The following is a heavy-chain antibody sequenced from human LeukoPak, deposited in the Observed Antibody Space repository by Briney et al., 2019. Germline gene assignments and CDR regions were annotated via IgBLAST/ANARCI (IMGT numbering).Heavy chain of an antibody. CDR3: AAVIVPPSVADPLAEYFQY. V-gene: IGHV3-74*01. CDR2: IKTDGKFR. Sequence: GGSLRLSFTVSGFTFNDDWIHWVRQAPGKGLVWVSRIKTDGKFRNYADSVKGRFTISRDAAKNTVHLHMNSLTAEDSAVYYCAAVIVPPSVADPLAEYFQYWGQGTVVAVSA. J-gene: IGHJ1*01. CDR1: GFTFNDDW. D-gene: IGHD5/OR15-5a*01.